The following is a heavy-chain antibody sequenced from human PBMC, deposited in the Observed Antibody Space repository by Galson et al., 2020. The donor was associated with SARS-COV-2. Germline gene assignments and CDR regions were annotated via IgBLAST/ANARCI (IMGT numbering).Heavy chain of an antibody. CDR3: ARGARYCSGGSCLYYYYYGMDV. Sequence: TGGSLRLSCAASGFTFSSYGMHWVRQAPGKGLEWVAVIWYDGSNKYYADSVKGRFTISRDNSKNTLYLQMNSLRAEDTAVYYCARGARYCSGGSCLYYYYYGMDVWGQGTTVTVSS. D-gene: IGHD2-15*01. J-gene: IGHJ6*02. CDR1: GFTFSSYG. CDR2: IWYDGSNK. V-gene: IGHV3-33*01.